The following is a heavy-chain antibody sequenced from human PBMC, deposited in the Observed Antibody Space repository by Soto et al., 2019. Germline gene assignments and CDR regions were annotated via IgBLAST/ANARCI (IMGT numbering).Heavy chain of an antibody. CDR2: IYYSGGT. Sequence: TSETLSLTCTVSGGSISSYYWSWIRQPPGKGLEWIGYIYYSGGTNYNPSLKSRVTISLDKSKSQFSLRLISVTAADTAVYYCTREQSDDNYFDPWGQGTLVTVSS. V-gene: IGHV4-59*01. CDR3: TREQSDDNYFDP. CDR1: GGSISSYY. D-gene: IGHD6-19*01. J-gene: IGHJ5*02.